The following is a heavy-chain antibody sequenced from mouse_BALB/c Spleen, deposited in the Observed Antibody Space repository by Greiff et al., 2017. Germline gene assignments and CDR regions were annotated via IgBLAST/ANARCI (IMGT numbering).Heavy chain of an antibody. CDR3: ARSDGYDDFDY. V-gene: IGHV5-17*02. CDR2: ISSGSSTI. Sequence: EVKLVESGGGLVQPGGSRKLSCAASGFTFSSFGMHWVRQAPEKGLEWVAYISSGSSTIYYADTVKGRFTISRDNPKNTLFLQMTSLRSEDTAMYYCARSDGYDDFDYWDQGTTLTVSS. CDR1: GFTFSSFG. D-gene: IGHD2-2*01. J-gene: IGHJ2*01.